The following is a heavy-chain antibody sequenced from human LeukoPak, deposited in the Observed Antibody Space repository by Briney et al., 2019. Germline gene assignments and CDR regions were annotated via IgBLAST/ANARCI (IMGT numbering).Heavy chain of an antibody. CDR2: INSDGSST. D-gene: IGHD1-26*01. CDR1: GFTFSSYW. V-gene: IGHV3-74*01. CDR3: ARLPPYIVGATLLDY. Sequence: GGSLRLSCAASGFTFSSYWMHWVRQAPGKGLVWVSRINSDGSSTSYADSVKGRFTISRDNAKNSLYLQMNSLRAEDTAVYYCARLPPYIVGATLLDYWGQGTLVTVSS. J-gene: IGHJ4*02.